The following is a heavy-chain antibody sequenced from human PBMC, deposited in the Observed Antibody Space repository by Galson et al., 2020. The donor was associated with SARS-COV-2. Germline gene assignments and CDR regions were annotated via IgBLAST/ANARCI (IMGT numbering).Heavy chain of an antibody. CDR1: GFTFTTYA. V-gene: IGHV3-30*03. Sequence: QAGGSLRLSCAASGFTFTTYAMHWVRQAPGKGLEWVTFISYDGSNEYYADSVKGRFTISRDNSKNTLYLQMNSLRAEDTAVYYCARGPQAPQYFQHWGQGTLVTVSS. J-gene: IGHJ1*01. CDR3: ARGPQAPQYFQH. CDR2: ISYDGSNE.